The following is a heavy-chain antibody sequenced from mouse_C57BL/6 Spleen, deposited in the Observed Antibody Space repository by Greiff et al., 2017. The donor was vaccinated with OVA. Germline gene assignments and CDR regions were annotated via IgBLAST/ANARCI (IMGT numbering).Heavy chain of an antibody. D-gene: IGHD2-2*01. V-gene: IGHV1-15*01. J-gene: IGHJ3*01. CDR1: GYTFPDHE. CDR3: TRSDYGYERRFAY. CDR2: IDPETGGT. Sequence: VQLQQSGAELVRPGASVTLSCKASGYTFPDHEMPWVKQTPVHGLAWIGAIDPETGGTAYNQKFKGKAILTADKSSSTAYMELRSLTSEDTAVYYGTRSDYGYERRFAYWGQGTLVTVSA.